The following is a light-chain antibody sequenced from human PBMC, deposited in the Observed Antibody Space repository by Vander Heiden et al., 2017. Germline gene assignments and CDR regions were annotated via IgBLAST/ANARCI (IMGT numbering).Light chain of an antibody. CDR1: SSDVGGYNY. CDR3: SPYTSSSMV. V-gene: IGLV2-14*01. J-gene: IGLJ2*01. CDR2: DVS. Sequence: QSALTQPASVSGSPGQSITISCTGTSSDVGGYNYVSWYQQHPGKAPKLMIYDVSNRPSGVSNRFSGSKSVNTASLTISGLQAEDDAYYYCSPYTSSSMVFGGGTKLTVL.